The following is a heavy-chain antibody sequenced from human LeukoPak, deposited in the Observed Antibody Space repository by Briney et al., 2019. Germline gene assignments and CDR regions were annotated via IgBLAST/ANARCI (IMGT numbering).Heavy chain of an antibody. Sequence: PGRSLRLSCTASGFTFGDYAMSWFRQAPGKGLEWVGFIRSKAYGGTTEYAASVKGRFTISRDDSKSIAYLQMNSLKTEDTAVYYCTSYVQLAVAGPFDYWSQGTLVTVSS. D-gene: IGHD6-19*01. CDR2: IRSKAYGGTT. CDR1: GFTFGDYA. CDR3: TSYVQLAVAGPFDY. J-gene: IGHJ4*02. V-gene: IGHV3-49*03.